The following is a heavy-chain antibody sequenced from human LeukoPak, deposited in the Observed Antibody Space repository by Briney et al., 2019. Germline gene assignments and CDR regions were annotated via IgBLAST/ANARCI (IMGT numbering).Heavy chain of an antibody. CDR2: MNPNSGNT. Sequence: ASVKVSCKASGYTFTSYDINWVRQATGQGLQWMGWMNPNSGNTGYAQKFQGRVTMTRNTSISTAYMELSSLRSEDTAVYYCALPGGSLYAFNIRGQGTMVTVSS. J-gene: IGHJ3*02. CDR1: GYTFTSYD. D-gene: IGHD5-12*01. CDR3: ALPGGSLYAFNI. V-gene: IGHV1-8*01.